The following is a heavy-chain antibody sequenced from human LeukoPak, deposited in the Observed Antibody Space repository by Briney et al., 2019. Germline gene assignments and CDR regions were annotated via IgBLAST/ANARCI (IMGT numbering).Heavy chain of an antibody. D-gene: IGHD2-2*01. CDR1: GYTFTDYY. CDR3: ARDPPTAVDIDY. V-gene: IGHV1-2*02. CDR2: ISGNNGVT. Sequence: GASVKVSCKASGYTFTDYYYHWVRQAPGQRLEWLGWISGNNGVTNFAQEFQGRVTLTGDTSISTVYMELSRLTSDDTAMYYCARDPPTAVDIDYWGQGTLLTVSS. J-gene: IGHJ4*02.